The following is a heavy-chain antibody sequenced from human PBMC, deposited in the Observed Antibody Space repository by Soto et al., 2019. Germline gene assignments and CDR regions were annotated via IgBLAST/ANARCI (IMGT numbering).Heavy chain of an antibody. D-gene: IGHD3-22*01. Sequence: PGESLKISCKGSGYSFTSYWISWVRQMPGKGLEWMGRIDPSDSYTNYSPSFQGHVTISADKSISTAYLQWSSLKASDTAMYYCARQKAGYYYDSSGYSLGAFDIWGQGTMVTVSS. CDR3: ARQKAGYYYDSSGYSLGAFDI. CDR2: IDPSDSYT. J-gene: IGHJ3*02. V-gene: IGHV5-10-1*01. CDR1: GYSFTSYW.